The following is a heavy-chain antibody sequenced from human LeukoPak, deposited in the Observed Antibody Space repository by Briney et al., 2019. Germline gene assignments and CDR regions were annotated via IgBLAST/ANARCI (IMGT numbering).Heavy chain of an antibody. CDR2: ISDSGNT. V-gene: IGHV3-23*01. Sequence: GGSLRLSCAASGFTLSSYAMSWVRQAPGKGLEWVSAISDSGNTYHADSVKGRFTISRNSSKNTLFLQMNRLRPEDAAVYYCAKAPVTTCRGAYCYPFDYWGQGTLVTVSS. D-gene: IGHD2-21*01. CDR3: AKAPVTTCRGAYCYPFDY. CDR1: GFTLSSYA. J-gene: IGHJ4*02.